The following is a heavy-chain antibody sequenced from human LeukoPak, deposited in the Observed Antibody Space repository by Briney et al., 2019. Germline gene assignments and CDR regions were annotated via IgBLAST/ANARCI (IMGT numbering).Heavy chain of an antibody. V-gene: IGHV1-18*01. CDR1: GYTFTSYG. J-gene: IGHJ6*02. CDR2: ICAYNGNT. D-gene: IGHD2-2*01. Sequence: ASVKVSCKASGYTFTSYGISWVRQAPGQGLEWMGWICAYNGNTNYAQKLQGRVTMTTDTSTSTAYMELRSLRSDDTAVYYCARDPAYCSSTSCYFFMAPYYYYGMDVWGQGTTVTVSS. CDR3: ARDPAYCSSTSCYFFMAPYYYYGMDV.